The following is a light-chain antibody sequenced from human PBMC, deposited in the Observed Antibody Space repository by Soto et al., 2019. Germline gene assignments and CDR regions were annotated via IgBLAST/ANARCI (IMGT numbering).Light chain of an antibody. CDR3: SSYATSILEV. CDR2: DVS. J-gene: IGLJ1*01. V-gene: IGLV2-14*03. CDR1: SSDVGGYNF. Sequence: TSSDVGGYNFVSWYQQHPGKAPKLMIYDVSNRPSGVSDRFSGSKSGNTASLTIFGLQAEDEADYYCSSYATSILEVFGTGTKVTVL.